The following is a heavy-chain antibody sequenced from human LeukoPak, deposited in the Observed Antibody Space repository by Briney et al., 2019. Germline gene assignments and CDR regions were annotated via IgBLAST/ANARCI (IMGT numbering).Heavy chain of an antibody. CDR1: GYTFTSYY. CDR3: ARGYSSGFGN. J-gene: IGHJ4*02. D-gene: IGHD6-19*01. Sequence: ASVKVSCKASGYTFTSYYMHWVRQAPGQGLEWMGIINPSGCSTSYAQEYQGRVTMPRDTSTSTVYVELSSLRSEGTAVYYCARGYSSGFGNWGQGTLVTVSS. CDR2: INPSGCST. V-gene: IGHV1-46*01.